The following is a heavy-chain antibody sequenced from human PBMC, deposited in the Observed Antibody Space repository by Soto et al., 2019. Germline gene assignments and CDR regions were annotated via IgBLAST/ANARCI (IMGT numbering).Heavy chain of an antibody. CDR1: GGSFSGYY. V-gene: IGHV4-34*01. Sequence: SETLSLTCAVYGGSFSGYYWSWIRQPPGKGLEWIGEINHSGSTNYNPSLKSRVTISVDTSKNQFSLKLSSVTAADTAVYYCAIGYCSGGSCYHNYYYYMDVWGKGTTVTVSS. D-gene: IGHD2-15*01. CDR2: INHSGST. CDR3: AIGYCSGGSCYHNYYYYMDV. J-gene: IGHJ6*03.